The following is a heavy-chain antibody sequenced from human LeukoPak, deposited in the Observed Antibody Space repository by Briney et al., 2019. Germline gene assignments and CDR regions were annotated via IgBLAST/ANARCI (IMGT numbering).Heavy chain of an antibody. D-gene: IGHD6-13*01. CDR2: INTNTGNP. Sequence: ASVKVSCKASGYTFSSYTMNWVRQAPGQGLEWMGWINTNTGNPTYAQDYTGRFVFSLDTSVSTAYLQISSLKAEDTAVYYCAKEGQYSSSWYLGYWGQGTLVTVSS. CDR1: GYTFSSYT. CDR3: AKEGQYSSSWYLGY. J-gene: IGHJ4*02. V-gene: IGHV7-4-1*02.